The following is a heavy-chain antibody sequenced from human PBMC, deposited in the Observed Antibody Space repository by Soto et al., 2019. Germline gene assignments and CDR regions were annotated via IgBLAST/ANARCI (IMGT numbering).Heavy chain of an antibody. V-gene: IGHV1-18*01. CDR3: ARRGPYSSSPLSNAFDI. Sequence: ASVKVSCKASGYTFTSYGISWVRQAPGQGLEWMGWISAYNGNTNYAQKLQGRVTMTTDTSTSTAYMELRSLRSDDTAVYYCARRGPYSSSPLSNAFDIWGQGTMVTVSS. J-gene: IGHJ3*02. CDR1: GYTFTSYG. D-gene: IGHD6-6*01. CDR2: ISAYNGNT.